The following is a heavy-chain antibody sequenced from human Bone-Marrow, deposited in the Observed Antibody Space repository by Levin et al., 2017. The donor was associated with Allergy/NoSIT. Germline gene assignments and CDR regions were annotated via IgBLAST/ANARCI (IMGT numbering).Heavy chain of an antibody. J-gene: IGHJ3*02. CDR1: EFTFGNYA. D-gene: IGHD6-13*01. V-gene: IGHV3-23*01. CDR3: ATRPAAAGASPLVAFDI. CDR2: ISGTGGST. Sequence: GGSLRLSCAASEFTFGNYAMSWARQAPGKGLEWVSAISGTGGSTYYADSVKGRFTISRDNSRNTLYLQMNSLRPEDTAVYYCATRPAAAGASPLVAFDIWGQGTMVTVSS.